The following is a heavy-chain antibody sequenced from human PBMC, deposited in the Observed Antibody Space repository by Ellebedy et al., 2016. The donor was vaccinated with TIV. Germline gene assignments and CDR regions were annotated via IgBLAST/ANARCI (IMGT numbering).Heavy chain of an antibody. CDR3: ASGEFEVGDY. CDR2: IYLSGST. V-gene: IGHV4-38-2*02. CDR1: SHSITSGSN. Sequence: MPSETLSLTCIVSSHSITSGSNWGCRRRATGKRLEWIGSIYLSGSTNFNPSLGSRVTISLDRSMNRYSLRPSPVTAAATAVYYCASGEFEVGDYWGQGILVTVSS. J-gene: IGHJ4*02. D-gene: IGHD3-10*01.